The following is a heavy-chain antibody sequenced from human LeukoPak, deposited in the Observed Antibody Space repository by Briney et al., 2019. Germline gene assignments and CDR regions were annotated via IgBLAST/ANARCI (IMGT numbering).Heavy chain of an antibody. J-gene: IGHJ4*02. CDR1: GFTFSSYA. Sequence: PGRSLRLSCAASGFTFSSYAMHWVRQAPGKGLEWVAVISYDGSNKYYADSVKGRFTISRDNSKNTLYLQMNSLRAEDTAMYYCARHFLYSSSWPYFDYWGQGTLVTVSS. CDR2: ISYDGSNK. D-gene: IGHD6-13*01. V-gene: IGHV3-30-3*01. CDR3: ARHFLYSSSWPYFDY.